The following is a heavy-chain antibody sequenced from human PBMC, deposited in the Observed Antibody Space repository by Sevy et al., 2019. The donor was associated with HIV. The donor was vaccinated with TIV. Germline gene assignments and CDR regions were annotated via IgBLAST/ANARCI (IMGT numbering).Heavy chain of an antibody. Sequence: GGSLRLSCAASGFTFSSYAMSWVRQAPGKGLEWVSAISGSGGSTYYADSVKGRFTISRDNSKSTLYLQMNSLRAEDTALYYCAKFTVGSYYFDYWGQGTLVTVSS. D-gene: IGHD1-26*01. CDR2: ISGSGGST. J-gene: IGHJ4*02. V-gene: IGHV3-23*01. CDR3: AKFTVGSYYFDY. CDR1: GFTFSSYA.